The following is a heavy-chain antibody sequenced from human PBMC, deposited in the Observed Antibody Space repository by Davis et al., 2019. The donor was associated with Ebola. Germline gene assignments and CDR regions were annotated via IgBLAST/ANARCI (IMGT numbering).Heavy chain of an antibody. V-gene: IGHV4-34*01. CDR1: GGSFSDYF. Sequence: MPGGSLRLSCAVYGGSFSDYFWSWIRQPPEKGLEWIGEISHHNGYTNYNPSLRCRVAISVDSSKNQFSLEINAVTAADTATYYCARTTKNNIEDSGLGYNSFDSWGQGVLVSVSS. CDR3: ARTTKNNIEDSGLGYNSFDS. J-gene: IGHJ5*01. D-gene: IGHD1-1*01. CDR2: ISHHNGYT.